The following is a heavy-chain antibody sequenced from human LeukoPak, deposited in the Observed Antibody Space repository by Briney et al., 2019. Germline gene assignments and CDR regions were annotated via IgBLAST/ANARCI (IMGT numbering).Heavy chain of an antibody. J-gene: IGHJ5*02. D-gene: IGHD3-10*01. V-gene: IGHV1-46*01. CDR3: ARASIPDLWFGEFHNWFDP. Sequence: GASVKVSCKASGYTFTSYYMHWVRQAPGQGLEWMGIINPSGGSTSYAQKFQGRVTMTRDTSTSTVYMELSSLRSEDTAVYYCARASIPDLWFGEFHNWFDPWGQGTLVTVSS. CDR2: INPSGGST. CDR1: GYTFTSYY.